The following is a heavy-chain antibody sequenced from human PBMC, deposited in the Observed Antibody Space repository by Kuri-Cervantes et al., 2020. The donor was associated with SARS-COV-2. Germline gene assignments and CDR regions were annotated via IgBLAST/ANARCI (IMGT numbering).Heavy chain of an antibody. CDR1: GFTFSNYA. Sequence: GGSLRLSCAASGFTFSNYAMHWVRQAPGKGLEYVSSISSNGGSTYYADSVKGRFTISRDNSKNTLYLQMGSLRAEDMAVYYCARGLRWESHAFDIWGQGTMVTVSS. CDR3: ARGLRWESHAFDI. V-gene: IGHV3-64*02. J-gene: IGHJ3*02. CDR2: ISSNGGST. D-gene: IGHD4-23*01.